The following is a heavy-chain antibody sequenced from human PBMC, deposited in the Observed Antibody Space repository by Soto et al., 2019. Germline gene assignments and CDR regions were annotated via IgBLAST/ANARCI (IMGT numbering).Heavy chain of an antibody. CDR3: ARFFWEHFQVQDAFDI. Sequence: ASVKVSCKASGYTFTSYGISWVRQAPGQGLEWMGWISAYNGNTNYAQKLQGRVTMTTDTSTSTAYMELRSLRSDDTAVYYCARFFWEHFQVQDAFDIRAQRTTVTGSS. V-gene: IGHV1-18*01. CDR1: GYTFTSYG. J-gene: IGHJ6*02. CDR2: ISAYNGNT. D-gene: IGHD1-26*01.